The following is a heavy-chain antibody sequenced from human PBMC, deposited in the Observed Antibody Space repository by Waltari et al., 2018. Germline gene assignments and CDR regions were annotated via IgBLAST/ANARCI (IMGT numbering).Heavy chain of an antibody. CDR1: GYTFSPYS. Sequence: QVQLVQSGSELKNPGASVKISCRTSGYTFSPYSINWLRQAPGQGLEWMGYISACTGNPTYAQGFTGRFVFSLDTSVSTAYLQIDGLRAEDTGLYYCARDARLINFDYWGQGTLVTVSS. CDR3: ARDARLINFDY. D-gene: IGHD3-16*01. J-gene: IGHJ4*02. V-gene: IGHV7-4-1*01. CDR2: ISACTGNP.